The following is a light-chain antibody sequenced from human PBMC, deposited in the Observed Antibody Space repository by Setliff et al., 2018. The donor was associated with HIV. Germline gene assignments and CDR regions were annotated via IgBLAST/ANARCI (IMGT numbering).Light chain of an antibody. CDR2: QAT. Sequence: QSALAQPRSVSGSPGQSVTISCTGTNSDIGGYYYVSWYQHSPGRAPKLMIYQATKRPSGVSNRFSGSKSGNTASLTISGLQAEDEADYYCCSNTGSNTYVFGSGTKVTVL. J-gene: IGLJ1*01. V-gene: IGLV2-11*01. CDR1: NSDIGGYYY. CDR3: CSNTGSNTYV.